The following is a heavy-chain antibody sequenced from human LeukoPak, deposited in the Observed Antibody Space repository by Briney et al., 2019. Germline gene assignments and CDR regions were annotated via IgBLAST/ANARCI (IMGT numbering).Heavy chain of an antibody. V-gene: IGHV1-46*01. CDR3: ARGSRAYGGFDY. CDR1: GYTFTSYY. D-gene: IGHD4-23*01. CDR2: INPSAGST. J-gene: IGHJ4*02. Sequence: ASVKVSCKASGYTFTSYYMHWVRQAPGQGLEWMGIINPSAGSTSYAQKFQGRVTMTRDMSTSTVYMDLSSLRSEDTAVYYCARGSRAYGGFDYWGQGTLVTVSS.